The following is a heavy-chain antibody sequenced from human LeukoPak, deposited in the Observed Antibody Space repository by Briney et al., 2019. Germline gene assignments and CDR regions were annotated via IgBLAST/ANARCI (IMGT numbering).Heavy chain of an antibody. Sequence: GGSLRLSCAASGFTLSSYGMHWVRQAPGKGLEWVAVIWYDGSNKYYADSVKGRFTISRDNSKNTLYLQMNSLRAEDTAVYYCARANTYDSNYYYGMDVWGQGTTVTVSS. CDR2: IWYDGSNK. CDR1: GFTLSSYG. V-gene: IGHV3-33*01. D-gene: IGHD5-12*01. CDR3: ARANTYDSNYYYGMDV. J-gene: IGHJ6*02.